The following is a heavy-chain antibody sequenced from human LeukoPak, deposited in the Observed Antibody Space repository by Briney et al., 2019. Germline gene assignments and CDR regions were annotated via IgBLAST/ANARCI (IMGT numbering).Heavy chain of an antibody. CDR3: AKDRIYCSGGSCYVVRGYFDY. CDR2: ISGSGGST. CDR1: GFTVSSNY. V-gene: IGHV3-23*01. J-gene: IGHJ4*02. D-gene: IGHD2-15*01. Sequence: GGSLRLSCAASGFTVSSNYMSWVRQAPGKGLEWVSAISGSGGSTYYADSVKGRFTISRDNSKNTLYLQMNSLRAEDTAVYYCAKDRIYCSGGSCYVVRGYFDYWGQGTLVTVSS.